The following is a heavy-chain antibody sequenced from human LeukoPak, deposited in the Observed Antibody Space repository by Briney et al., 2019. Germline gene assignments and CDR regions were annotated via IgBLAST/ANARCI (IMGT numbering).Heavy chain of an antibody. V-gene: IGHV1-2*02. CDR1: GYTFTGYY. CDR2: INPNSGGT. Sequence: ASVKVSCKASGYTFTGYYMHWVRQAPGQGLEWMGWINPNSGGTNYAQKFQGRVTMTRDTSISTAYMELSRLRSDDTAVYYCAREGSVQWFGESVNWFDPWGQGTLVTVSS. D-gene: IGHD3-10*01. J-gene: IGHJ5*02. CDR3: AREGSVQWFGESVNWFDP.